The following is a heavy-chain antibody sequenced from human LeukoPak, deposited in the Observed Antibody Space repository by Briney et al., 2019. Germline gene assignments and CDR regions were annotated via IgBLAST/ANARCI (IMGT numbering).Heavy chain of an antibody. CDR3: ARHSSSWYFDY. D-gene: IGHD6-13*01. J-gene: IGHJ4*02. CDR2: IYYSGST. Sequence: SETLSLTCTVSGGSISSYYWSWIRQPPGKGLEWIGYIYYSGSTNYNPSLKSRVTISVDTSKNQFSLKLSSVTAADRAVYYCARHSSSWYFDYWGQGTLVTVSS. CDR1: GGSISSYY. V-gene: IGHV4-59*01.